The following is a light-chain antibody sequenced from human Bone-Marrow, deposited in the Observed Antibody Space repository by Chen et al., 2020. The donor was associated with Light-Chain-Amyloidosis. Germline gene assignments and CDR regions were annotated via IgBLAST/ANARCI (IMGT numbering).Light chain of an antibody. Sequence: EIVMTQSPATLSVSPGESATLSCRASQSVGDNLAWYQQRPGQAPRLLIYRASTRATGIPARFSGSGSGTDFTLTISSLQPEDFAVYYCQQHYAWPLTFGGGTKVEI. CDR3: QQHYAWPLT. CDR2: RAS. V-gene: IGKV3-15*01. CDR1: QSVGDN. J-gene: IGKJ4*01.